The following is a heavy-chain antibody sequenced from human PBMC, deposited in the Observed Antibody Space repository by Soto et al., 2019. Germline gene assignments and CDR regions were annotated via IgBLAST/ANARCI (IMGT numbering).Heavy chain of an antibody. V-gene: IGHV3-30*18. J-gene: IGHJ4*02. CDR1: GFTFSSYG. Sequence: GGSLRLSCAASGFTFSSYGMHWVRQAPGKGLEWVAVISYDGSNKYYADSVKGRFTISRDNSKNTLYLQMNSLRAEDTAVYYCAKDRRDGYNSPPHFDYWGQGTLVTVSS. CDR3: AKDRRDGYNSPPHFDY. D-gene: IGHD5-12*01. CDR2: ISYDGSNK.